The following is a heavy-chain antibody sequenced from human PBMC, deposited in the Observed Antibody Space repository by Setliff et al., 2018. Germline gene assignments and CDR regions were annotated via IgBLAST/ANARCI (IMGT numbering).Heavy chain of an antibody. V-gene: IGHV4-34*01. CDR1: GGPFSGYY. CDR3: ARTYNFWSGYFDY. Sequence: SETLSLTCAVYGGPFSGYYWSWIRQPPGKGLEWIGSIYHSGSTNYNPSLKSRVTISVDTSKNQFSLKLSSVTAADTAVYYCARTYNFWSGYFDYWGQGTLVTVSS. CDR2: IYHSGST. J-gene: IGHJ4*02. D-gene: IGHD3-3*01.